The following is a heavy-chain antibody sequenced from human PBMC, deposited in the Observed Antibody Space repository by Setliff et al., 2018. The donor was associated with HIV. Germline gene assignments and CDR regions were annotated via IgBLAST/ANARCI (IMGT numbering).Heavy chain of an antibody. CDR1: GYTFTTYG. J-gene: IGHJ4*02. CDR2: ISPNFGHT. V-gene: IGHV1-18*04. CDR3: ARDLETRTRTSLYYFDY. Sequence: ASVKVSCKASGYTFTTYGISWVRQAPGHGLEWMGWISPNFGHTKYAQKFLDRVTMTIDTATSRAYMELRSLRSEDTAVYYCARDLETRTRTSLYYFDYWGQGTLVTVSS.